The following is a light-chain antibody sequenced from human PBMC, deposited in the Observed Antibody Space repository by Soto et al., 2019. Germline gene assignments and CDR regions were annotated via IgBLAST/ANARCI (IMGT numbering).Light chain of an antibody. J-gene: IGLJ2*01. CDR2: DVS. V-gene: IGLV2-14*01. CDR3: SSYTTSSTLI. Sequence: QSALTQPASVSGSPGQSITISCTGTSSDVGGYNYVSWYQQHPGKAPKLMIYDVSHRPSGVSNRFSGSKSGNTASLTISGLQAEDEADYYCSSYTTSSTLIFGGATKLTVL. CDR1: SSDVGGYNY.